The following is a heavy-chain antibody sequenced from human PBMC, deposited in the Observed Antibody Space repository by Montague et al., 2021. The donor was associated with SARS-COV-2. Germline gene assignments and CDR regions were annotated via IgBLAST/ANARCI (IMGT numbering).Heavy chain of an antibody. D-gene: IGHD2-2*01. CDR3: ARGLPAGPNFGMDV. Sequence: CAISGDSVSSNSGAWSRLRQSPSRGLEWLGRTYYRSKWYYNYGVSVESRITVNADTSKNQVFLQLNSVTPEDTAVYFCARGLPAGPNFGMDVWGQGTTVTVSS. J-gene: IGHJ6*02. V-gene: IGHV6-1*01. CDR1: GDSVSSNSGA. CDR2: TYYRSKWYY.